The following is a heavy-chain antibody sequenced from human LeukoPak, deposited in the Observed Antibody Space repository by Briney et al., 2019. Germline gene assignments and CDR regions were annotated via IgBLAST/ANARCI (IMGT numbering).Heavy chain of an antibody. CDR2: IYTSGST. Sequence: SETLSLTCTVSGGSISSYYWSWIRQPAGKGLEWIGRIYTSGSTNYNPSFKSRVTMSVDTSKNQFSLKLSSVTAADTAVYYCARDLDYGDYGSAFDYWGQGTLVTVSS. D-gene: IGHD4-17*01. CDR3: ARDLDYGDYGSAFDY. CDR1: GGSISSYY. J-gene: IGHJ4*02. V-gene: IGHV4-4*07.